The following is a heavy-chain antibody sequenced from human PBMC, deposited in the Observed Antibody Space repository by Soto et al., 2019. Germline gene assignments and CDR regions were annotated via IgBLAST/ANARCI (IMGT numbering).Heavy chain of an antibody. CDR2: IKSKTDGSTT. J-gene: IGHJ3*02. D-gene: IGHD2-15*01. V-gene: IGHV3-15*01. CDR1: GFTFSNAW. CDR3: ATERGYCSGGSCYDAFDI. Sequence: GGSLRLSCAASGFTFSNAWMSWVRQAPGKGLEWVGRIKSKTDGSTTDYAAPVKGRFTISRDDSKNTLYLQMNSLKTEDTAVYYCATERGYCSGGSCYDAFDIWGQGTMVTVSS.